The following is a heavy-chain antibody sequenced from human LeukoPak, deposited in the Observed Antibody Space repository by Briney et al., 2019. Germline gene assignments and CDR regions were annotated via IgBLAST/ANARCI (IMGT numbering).Heavy chain of an antibody. V-gene: IGHV3-33*01. CDR2: IWYDGSNK. Sequence: GGSLRLSCAASGFTFSSYGMRWVRQAPGKGLEWVAVIWYDGSNKYYADSVKGRFTISRDNSKSTLYLQMNSLRAEDTAVYYCARGMEVRGAIIRAYYYYGMDVWGKGTTVTVSS. J-gene: IGHJ6*04. D-gene: IGHD3-10*01. CDR1: GFTFSSYG. CDR3: ARGMEVRGAIIRAYYYYGMDV.